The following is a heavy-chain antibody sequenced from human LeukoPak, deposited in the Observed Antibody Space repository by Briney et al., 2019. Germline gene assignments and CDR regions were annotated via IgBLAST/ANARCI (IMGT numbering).Heavy chain of an antibody. J-gene: IGHJ4*02. D-gene: IGHD2-8*02. CDR3: ATYRQVLLPFES. V-gene: IGHV3-23*01. Sequence: GGSLRLSCAASGFTFSSYAMSWVRQAPGKGLEWVSTISNNDGTTYYADSVKGRFTISRDNSKSTLSLQMNSLRAGDTAIYYCATYRQVLLPFESWGQGTLVTVSS. CDR2: ISNNDGTT. CDR1: GFTFSSYA.